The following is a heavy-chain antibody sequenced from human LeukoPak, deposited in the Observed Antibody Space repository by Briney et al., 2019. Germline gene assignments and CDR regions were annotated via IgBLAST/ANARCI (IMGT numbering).Heavy chain of an antibody. CDR1: GFTFDDYA. CDR3: ARGGYDLELQDAFDI. V-gene: IGHV3-9*01. Sequence: GRSLRLSCAASGFTFDDYAMHWVRQAPGKGLEWVSGVTWNSGGIAYADSVKGRFTISRDNAKNSLYLQMNSLRAEDTAVYYCARGGYDLELQDAFDIWGQGTMVTVSS. J-gene: IGHJ3*02. CDR2: VTWNSGGI. D-gene: IGHD1-7*01.